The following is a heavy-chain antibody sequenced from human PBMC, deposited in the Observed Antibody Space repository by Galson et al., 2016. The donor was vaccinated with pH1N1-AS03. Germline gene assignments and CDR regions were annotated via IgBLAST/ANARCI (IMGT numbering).Heavy chain of an antibody. CDR1: GGTSNIYS. CDR2: IIPKYGTA. D-gene: IGHD3-16*01. J-gene: IGHJ4*02. CDR3: VRDRGDTRDLPRLDY. V-gene: IGHV1-69*13. Sequence: SVKVSCKASGGTSNIYSMSWVRQAPGQGLEWVGGIIPKYGTANFAQNFKGRVTITADESTSTTYMELRNLISDDTAVYYCVRDRGDTRDLPRLDYLGQGTLITVSS.